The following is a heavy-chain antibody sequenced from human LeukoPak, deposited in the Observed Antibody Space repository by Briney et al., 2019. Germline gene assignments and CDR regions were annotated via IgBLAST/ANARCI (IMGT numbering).Heavy chain of an antibody. Sequence: GGSLRLSCAASGFTFSSYSMNWVRQAPGKGLEWVSYISSSSSTIYYADSVKGRFTISRDNAKNSLYLQMNSLRAEDTAVYYCARGLGYCSSTSCYGLDYWGQGTLVTVSS. CDR3: ARGLGYCSSTSCYGLDY. D-gene: IGHD2-2*01. CDR1: GFTFSSYS. CDR2: ISSSSSTI. J-gene: IGHJ4*02. V-gene: IGHV3-48*01.